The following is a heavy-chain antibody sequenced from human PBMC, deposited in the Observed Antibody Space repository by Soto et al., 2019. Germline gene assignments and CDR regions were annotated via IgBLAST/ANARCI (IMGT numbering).Heavy chain of an antibody. Sequence: GGSLRLSCAASGFTFSSYAMSWVRQAPGKGLEWVSAISGSGGSTYYADSVKGRFTISRDNSKNTLYLQMNSLRAEDTAVYYCANLDGERGFGELEWYYYYYMDVWGKGTTVTVSS. CDR2: ISGSGGST. J-gene: IGHJ6*03. CDR3: ANLDGERGFGELEWYYYYYMDV. V-gene: IGHV3-23*01. D-gene: IGHD3-10*01. CDR1: GFTFSSYA.